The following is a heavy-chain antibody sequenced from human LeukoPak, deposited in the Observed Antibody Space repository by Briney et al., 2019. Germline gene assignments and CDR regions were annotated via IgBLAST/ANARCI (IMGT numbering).Heavy chain of an antibody. Sequence: PGGSLRLSCAASGFTFDDYAMHWVRQAPGKGLEWVSGISWNSGSIVYADSVKGRFTISRDNAKNSLYLQMNSLRAEDTALYYCAKDIRELWSGRGYSDYWGQGTLVTVSS. CDR2: ISWNSGSI. CDR3: AKDIRELWSGRGYSDY. D-gene: IGHD5-18*01. V-gene: IGHV3-9*01. CDR1: GFTFDDYA. J-gene: IGHJ4*02.